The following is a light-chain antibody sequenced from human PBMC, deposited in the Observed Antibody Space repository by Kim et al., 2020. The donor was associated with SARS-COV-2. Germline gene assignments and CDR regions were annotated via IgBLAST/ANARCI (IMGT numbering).Light chain of an antibody. CDR2: AAS. J-gene: IGKJ2*01. V-gene: IGKV1-17*01. Sequence: SASVGDRVTITCRASQGIGNDLGWYQQKPGKAPKRLIFAASSLQSGVPSRFSGSGSGTEFTLTISSLQPEDFATYYCLQYNSDSRTFGQGTKLEIK. CDR3: LQYNSDSRT. CDR1: QGIGND.